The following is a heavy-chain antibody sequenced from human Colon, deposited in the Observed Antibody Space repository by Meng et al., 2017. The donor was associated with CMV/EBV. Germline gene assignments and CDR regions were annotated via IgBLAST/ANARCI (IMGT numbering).Heavy chain of an antibody. CDR1: GVSVTSGAYH. Sequence: QVQLQASGPGLVKPSETLSLPCMVSGVSVTSGAYHWSWIRQSPGKGLEWIGYIYDTGITIYNPSLKSRVTIFLETSKNQFSLNLNSMTTADTAVYYCAKSRSSTPGIVDDWGQGTLVTVSS. CDR2: IYDTGIT. V-gene: IGHV4-61*08. J-gene: IGHJ4*02. CDR3: AKSRSSTPGIVDD. D-gene: IGHD2/OR15-2a*01.